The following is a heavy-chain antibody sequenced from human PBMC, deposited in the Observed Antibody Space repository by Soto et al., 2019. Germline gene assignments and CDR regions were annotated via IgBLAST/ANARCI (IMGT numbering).Heavy chain of an antibody. CDR1: GYTFTSYA. Sequence: QVQLVQSGAEVKKPGASVKVSCKASGYTFTSYAMHWVRQAPGQRLEWMGWINAGNGNTKYSQKSQGRVTITRDTSASTAYMELSSLRSEDTAVYYCARDRYCSSTSCHEAFEIWGQGTMVTVSS. CDR2: INAGNGNT. V-gene: IGHV1-3*01. CDR3: ARDRYCSSTSCHEAFEI. J-gene: IGHJ3*02. D-gene: IGHD2-2*01.